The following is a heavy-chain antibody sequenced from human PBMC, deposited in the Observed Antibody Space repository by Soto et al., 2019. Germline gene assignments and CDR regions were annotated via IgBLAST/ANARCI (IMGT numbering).Heavy chain of an antibody. J-gene: IGHJ4*02. CDR1: GGSISSSNW. Sequence: SETLSLTCAVSGGSISSSNWWSWVRQPPGKGLEWIGEIYHSGSTNYNPSLKSRVTISVDKSKNQFSLKLSSVTAADTAVYYCARDTCYDSSGYLVLDYWGQGTLVTVS. CDR3: ARDTCYDSSGYLVLDY. D-gene: IGHD3-22*01. V-gene: IGHV4-4*02. CDR2: IYHSGST.